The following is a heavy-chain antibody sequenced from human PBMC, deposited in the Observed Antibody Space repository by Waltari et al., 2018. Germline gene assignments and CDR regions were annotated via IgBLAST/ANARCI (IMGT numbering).Heavy chain of an antibody. CDR1: GFDFTKHY. V-gene: IGHV3-74*01. J-gene: IGHJ4*02. CDR2: ISGDGVST. Sequence: EVQLEESGGGLVQPGGSRRLSCEASGFDFTKHYMHWVRQGPGKGLVWVSRISGDGVSTSYADSVKVRFTISRDNSKNTLYLQMNSFRAEDTGIYYCAREGVGFDYTPDYWGQGTLVTVSS. D-gene: IGHD5-12*01. CDR3: AREGVGFDYTPDY.